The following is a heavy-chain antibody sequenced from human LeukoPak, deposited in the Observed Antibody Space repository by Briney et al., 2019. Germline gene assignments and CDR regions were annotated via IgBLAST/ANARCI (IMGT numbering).Heavy chain of an antibody. CDR2: IYHSGST. J-gene: IGHJ4*02. V-gene: IGHV4-39*01. D-gene: IGHD1-26*01. CDR1: GGSISSSSYY. CDR3: ARQGGDYFDY. Sequence: SETLSLTCTVSGGSISSSSYYWGWIRQPPGKGLEWIGSIYHSGSTYYNPSLKSRVTISVDTSKNQFSLKLSSVTAADTAVYYCARQGGDYFDYWGQGTLVTVSS.